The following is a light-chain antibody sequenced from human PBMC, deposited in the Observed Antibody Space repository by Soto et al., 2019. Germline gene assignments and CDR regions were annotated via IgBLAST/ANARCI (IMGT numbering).Light chain of an antibody. CDR2: GAS. CDR1: QSVSIW. Sequence: ASVGDRVTFTCRASQSVSIWLAWYQQKPGKAPKLLISGASTLESGVPSRFSGSGSGTEFTLTISSLQPDDFATYYCQQYKNYLTFGQGTKV. V-gene: IGKV1-5*01. CDR3: QQYKNYLT. J-gene: IGKJ1*01.